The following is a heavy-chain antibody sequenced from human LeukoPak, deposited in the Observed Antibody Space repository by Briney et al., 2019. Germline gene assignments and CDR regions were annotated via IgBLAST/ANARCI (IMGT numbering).Heavy chain of an antibody. D-gene: IGHD1/OR15-1a*01. V-gene: IGHV3-21*01. J-gene: IGHJ4*02. CDR1: GFTFSSYS. CDR2: ISSSGSYI. CDR3: AREGPINNGDLDY. Sequence: GGSLRLSCAASGFTFSSYSMNWVRQAPGEGLEWVSSISSSGSYIFHADSVKGRFTISRDNAKNSLYLQMNSLRAEDTAVYYCAREGPINNGDLDYWGRGTLVTVSS.